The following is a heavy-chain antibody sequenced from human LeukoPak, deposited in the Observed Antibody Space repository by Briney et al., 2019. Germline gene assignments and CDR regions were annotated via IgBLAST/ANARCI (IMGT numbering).Heavy chain of an antibody. Sequence: WGSLRLSCVVSGFTFSSYSMIWVRQAPGKGLQWVANMKKDGSETNYGDSVKGRFTISRDNAKNSLYLQMNSLRAEDTAVYYCGRHRSGSGTYFIDHWGQGTLVSVSS. CDR3: GRHRSGSGTYFIDH. CDR1: GFTFSSYS. CDR2: MKKDGSET. J-gene: IGHJ4*02. D-gene: IGHD3-10*01. V-gene: IGHV3-7*01.